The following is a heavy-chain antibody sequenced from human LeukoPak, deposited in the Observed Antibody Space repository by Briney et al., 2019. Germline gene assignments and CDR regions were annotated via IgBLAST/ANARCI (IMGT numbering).Heavy chain of an antibody. J-gene: IGHJ4*02. CDR1: GFTFSSYA. Sequence: GGSLRLSCAASGFTFSSYAMNWVRQAPGKGLEWVSVISGSGDSTYYADSVKGRFTISRDDSKNTLYLQMNSLRAEDTSVYYCAKVGRGSYWDRCDYWGLGTLVTVSS. V-gene: IGHV3-23*01. CDR3: AKVGRGSYWDRCDY. CDR2: ISGSGDST. D-gene: IGHD1-26*01.